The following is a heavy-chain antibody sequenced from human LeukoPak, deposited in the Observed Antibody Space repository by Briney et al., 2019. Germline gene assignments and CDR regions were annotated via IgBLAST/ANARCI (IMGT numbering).Heavy chain of an antibody. J-gene: IGHJ5*02. CDR1: GGSFSGYY. CDR3: ATLRGIVVVPAAMQGFDP. V-gene: IGHV4-34*01. Sequence: SETLSLTCAVYGGSFSGYYWSWIRQPPGKGLEWIGEIYHSGSTNYNPSLKSRVTISVDKSKNQFSLKLSSVTAADTAVYYCATLRGIVVVPAAMQGFDPWGQGTLVTVSS. D-gene: IGHD2-2*01. CDR2: IYHSGST.